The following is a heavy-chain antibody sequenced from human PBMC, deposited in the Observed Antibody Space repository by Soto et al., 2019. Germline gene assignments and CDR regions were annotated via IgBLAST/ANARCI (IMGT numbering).Heavy chain of an antibody. D-gene: IGHD2-15*01. CDR3: TTGSVEGV. Sequence: QLVESGGGLVRPGGSLRLSCSASGFSISSAWMNWVRPAPGKGLEWVGRIKTKIEGETTHYAAPVNGRFTVSRDDSKNMLYLQMNSLKADDTALYYCTTGSVEGVWGQGTTVTVSS. J-gene: IGHJ6*02. CDR2: IKTKIEGETT. CDR1: GFSISSAW. V-gene: IGHV3-15*07.